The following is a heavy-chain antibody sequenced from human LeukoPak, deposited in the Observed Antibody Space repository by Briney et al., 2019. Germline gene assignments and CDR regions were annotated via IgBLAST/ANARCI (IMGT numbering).Heavy chain of an antibody. V-gene: IGHV4-4*07. CDR2: IYTSGST. CDR1: GGSISSYY. D-gene: IGHD3-9*01. J-gene: IGHJ6*02. Sequence: SETLSLTCTVSGGSISSYYWSWIRQPAGKGLEWIGRIYTSGSTNYNPSLKSRVTISVDTSKNQFSLKLSSVTAADTAVYYCARGPLRYFDWLDDYYYYGMDVWGQGTTVTVSS. CDR3: ARGPLRYFDWLDDYYYYGMDV.